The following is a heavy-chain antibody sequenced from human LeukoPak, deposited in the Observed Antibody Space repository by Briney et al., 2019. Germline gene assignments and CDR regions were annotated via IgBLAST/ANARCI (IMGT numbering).Heavy chain of an antibody. J-gene: IGHJ5*02. CDR1: GGSISNYY. D-gene: IGHD3-10*01. CDR2: VFYTGIT. V-gene: IGHV4-59*12. Sequence: SETLSLTRSVSGGSISNYYLNWIRQTPGKGLEWIGYVFYTGITDYNPSLKSRVSISVDTSKNQFSLKLSSVTAADTAVYYCALGFGELHWFDPWGQGTLVTVSS. CDR3: ALGFGELHWFDP.